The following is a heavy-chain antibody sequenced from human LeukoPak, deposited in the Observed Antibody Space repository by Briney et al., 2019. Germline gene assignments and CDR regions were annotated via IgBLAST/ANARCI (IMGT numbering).Heavy chain of an antibody. CDR3: ARDNEYCTGGTWRLDY. CDR1: GFTFSFYW. Sequence: PGGSLRLSCASSGFTFSFYWMHWVRQAPGKGLVWVSRINNNGRSTSYAGSVKGRFTISRDNAKNTLYLQMNSLRAEDTAVYYCARDNEYCTGGTWRLDYWGQGALVPVSS. D-gene: IGHD2-8*02. V-gene: IGHV3-74*01. J-gene: IGHJ4*02. CDR2: INNNGRST.